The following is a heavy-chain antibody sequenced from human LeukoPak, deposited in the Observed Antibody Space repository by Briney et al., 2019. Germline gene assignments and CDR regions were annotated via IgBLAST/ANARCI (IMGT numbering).Heavy chain of an antibody. CDR2: MRSKTDGGTT. CDR3: ATSNLAT. J-gene: IGHJ5*02. Sequence: GGSLRLSCAASGFTFSTNGMSWVRQAPGKGLEWVGRMRSKTDGGTTEYAAPVKGRFTISRDDSKNTLYVQMNSLKTEDTAVYYCATSNLATWGQGTLVTVSS. CDR1: GFTFSTNG. V-gene: IGHV3-15*01.